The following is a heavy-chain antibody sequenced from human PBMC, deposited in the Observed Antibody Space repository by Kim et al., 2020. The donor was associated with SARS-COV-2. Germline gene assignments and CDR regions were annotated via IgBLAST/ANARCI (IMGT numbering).Heavy chain of an antibody. CDR1: GFTFSSYS. J-gene: IGHJ3*02. Sequence: GGSLRLSCAASGFTFSSYSMNWVRQAPGKGLEWVSSISSSSSYIYYADSVKGRFTISRDNAKNSLYLQMNSLRAEDTAVYYCARECDDSSGSGAFDIWGQGTMVTVSS. V-gene: IGHV3-21*01. D-gene: IGHD3-22*01. CDR2: ISSSSSYI. CDR3: ARECDDSSGSGAFDI.